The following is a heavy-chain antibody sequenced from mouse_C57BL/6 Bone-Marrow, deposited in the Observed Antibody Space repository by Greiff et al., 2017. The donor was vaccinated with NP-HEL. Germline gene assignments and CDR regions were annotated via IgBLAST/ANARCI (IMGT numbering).Heavy chain of an antibody. D-gene: IGHD1-1*01. CDR2: IDPANGNT. CDR1: GFNITNSY. J-gene: IGHJ3*01. Sequence: VQLQQSVAELVRPGASVKLSCTASGFNITNSYMHWVKQRPEQGLEWIGRIDPANGNTKYAPKFQGKATITADTSSNTAYLQLSSLTSEDTAIYYCARGYGGSSWFAYWGQGTLVTVSA. V-gene: IGHV14-3*01. CDR3: ARGYGGSSWFAY.